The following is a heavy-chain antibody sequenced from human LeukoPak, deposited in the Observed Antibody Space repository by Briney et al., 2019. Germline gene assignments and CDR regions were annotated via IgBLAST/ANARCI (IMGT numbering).Heavy chain of an antibody. CDR3: ARDGAYCGGDCSGFYFDY. CDR2: TSSSSSYI. D-gene: IGHD2-21*02. J-gene: IGHJ4*02. Sequence: GGSLRLSCAASGFIFSSYSMNWVRQAPGKGLEWVSSTSSSSSYIYYADSVKGRLTISRDNAKNSLYLQMNSLRAEDTAVYYCARDGAYCGGDCSGFYFDYWGQGTLVTVSS. CDR1: GFIFSSYS. V-gene: IGHV3-21*01.